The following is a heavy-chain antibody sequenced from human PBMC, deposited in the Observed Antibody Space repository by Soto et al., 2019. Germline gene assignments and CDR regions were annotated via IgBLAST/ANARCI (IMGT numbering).Heavy chain of an antibody. D-gene: IGHD3-10*01. V-gene: IGHV4-34*01. Sequence: SETLSLTCAVYGASFSGYYWSWIRQPPGKGLEWIGEINHSGSTNYNPSLKSRVTISVDTSKNQFSLKLSSVTAADTAVYYCARHRGSGSNYYYYGMDVWGQGTAVTVSS. CDR2: INHSGST. CDR3: ARHRGSGSNYYYYGMDV. CDR1: GASFSGYY. J-gene: IGHJ6*02.